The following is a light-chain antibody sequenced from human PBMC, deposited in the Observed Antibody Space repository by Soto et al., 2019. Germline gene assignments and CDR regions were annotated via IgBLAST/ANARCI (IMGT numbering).Light chain of an antibody. V-gene: IGLV2-14*03. Sequence: QSALTQPASVSGSPGQSITISCTGTSSDVGAYSYVSWYQQHPGKAPKLIIYDVTYRPAGVSNRFSGSKSGNTASLTISGLQAEDEADIYCSSYTSSSTLFGGGTKLTVL. CDR3: SSYTSSSTL. CDR2: DVT. J-gene: IGLJ2*01. CDR1: SSDVGAYSY.